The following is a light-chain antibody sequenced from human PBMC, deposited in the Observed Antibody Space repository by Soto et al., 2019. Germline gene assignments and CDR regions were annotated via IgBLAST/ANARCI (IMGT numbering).Light chain of an antibody. Sequence: DIQLTQSPSFLSASVGDRVTITCRASQGISSYLAWYQQKPGKAPKLLIYAASTLQSGVPSRFSGSGSGTEFTLPLSSLQPEDFATYYCLHLDSYSTFGQGTRLEIK. CDR3: LHLDSYST. CDR1: QGISSY. J-gene: IGKJ5*01. CDR2: AAS. V-gene: IGKV1-9*01.